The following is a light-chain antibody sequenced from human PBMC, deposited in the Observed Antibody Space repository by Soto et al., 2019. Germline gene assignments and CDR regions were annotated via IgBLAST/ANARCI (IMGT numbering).Light chain of an antibody. J-gene: IGKJ2*01. CDR1: QSVSSY. CDR2: DAY. V-gene: IGKV3-11*01. Sequence: EIVLTQSPATLSLSPGERATLSCRASQSVSSYLAWYQQKPGQAPRLLIYDAYNSATGIPARFSGSGSGTDFTLTIISLEPEDLAVYYFQQRSVWPRTFGQWTKLEI. CDR3: QQRSVWPRT.